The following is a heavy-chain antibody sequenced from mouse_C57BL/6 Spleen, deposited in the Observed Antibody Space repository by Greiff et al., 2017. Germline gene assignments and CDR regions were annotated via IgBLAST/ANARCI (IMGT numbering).Heavy chain of an antibody. CDR1: GYTFTSYW. V-gene: IGHV1-55*01. CDR2: IYPGSGST. J-gene: IGHJ4*01. Sequence: QVQLQQPGAELVKPGASVKMSCKASGYTFTSYWITWVKQRPGQGLEWIGDIYPGSGSTNYNEKFKSKATLTVDTSPSTAYMQLSSLTSEDSAVYYCAREGNYYAMDYWGQGTSVTVSS. CDR3: AREGNYYAMDY. D-gene: IGHD2-1*01.